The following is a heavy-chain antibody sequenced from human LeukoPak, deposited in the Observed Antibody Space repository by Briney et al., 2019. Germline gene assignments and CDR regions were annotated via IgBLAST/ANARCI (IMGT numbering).Heavy chain of an antibody. CDR2: INWTGGST. V-gene: IGHV3-20*04. CDR3: ARVSMNYNDSSAYLGWNFDL. Sequence: GGSLRLSCAASGFTFDDYAMHWVRQAPGKGLQWVSGINWTGGSTGYADSVKGRFTISRDSAKKSLYLQMNSLRDEDTALYYCARVSMNYNDSSAYLGWNFDLWGRGTLVTVSS. J-gene: IGHJ2*01. D-gene: IGHD3-22*01. CDR1: GFTFDDYA.